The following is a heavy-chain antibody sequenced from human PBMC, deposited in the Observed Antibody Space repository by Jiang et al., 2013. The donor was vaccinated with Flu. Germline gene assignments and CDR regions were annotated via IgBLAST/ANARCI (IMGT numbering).Heavy chain of an antibody. CDR1: GGSISSYY. J-gene: IGHJ5*02. Sequence: GLVKPSETLSLTCSVSGGSISSYYWSWIRQSPGKGLEWIGYSDNRGNTNYNPSLKSRVTISVDTSKNQFSLKVISVTVADTALYYCARHGNSYVDSLGWFDPWGQGTLVTVSS. CDR3: ARHGNSYVDSLGWFDP. CDR2: SDNRGNT. V-gene: IGHV4-59*08. D-gene: IGHD4-23*01.